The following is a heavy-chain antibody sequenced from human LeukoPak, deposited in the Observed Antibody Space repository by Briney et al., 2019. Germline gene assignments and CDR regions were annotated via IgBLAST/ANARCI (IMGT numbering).Heavy chain of an antibody. J-gene: IGHJ4*02. D-gene: IGHD3-3*01. CDR1: GGTFSNYA. V-gene: IGHV1-69*13. CDR2: IITNYGTT. Sequence: ASVRVSCKASGGTFSNYAISWVRQAPGQGLEWMGGIITNYGTTNYAQKYQGRVTITADESTTTVYMELSSLRSEDTAVYYCARPRTYYDFWRGYPPFDYWGQGTLVTVSS. CDR3: ARPRTYYDFWRGYPPFDY.